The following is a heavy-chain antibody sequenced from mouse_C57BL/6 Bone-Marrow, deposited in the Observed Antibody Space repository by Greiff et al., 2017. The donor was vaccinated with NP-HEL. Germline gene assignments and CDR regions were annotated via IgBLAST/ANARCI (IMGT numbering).Heavy chain of an antibody. CDR1: GYTFTSYW. CDR3: ANLDY. V-gene: IGHV1-7*01. CDR2: INPSSGYT. J-gene: IGHJ2*01. Sequence: VQLQESGAELAKPGASVKLSCKASGYTFTSYWMHWVKQRPGQGLEWIGYINPSSGYTKYNQKFKDEATLTADKSSSTAYMQLSSLTYEDSAVYYCANLDYWGQGTTLTVSS.